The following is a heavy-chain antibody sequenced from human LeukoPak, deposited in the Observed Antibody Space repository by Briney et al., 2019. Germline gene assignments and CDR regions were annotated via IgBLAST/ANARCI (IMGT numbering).Heavy chain of an antibody. Sequence: SETLSLTCTVAGGSITSSYYYWAWVRQPPGKGLPWIVSLDYSGCTTYSNPSLKTPVTISVDTSKNQFSLKLNSVPAADRAVYYCARLGCSSASCYPGNRGQGTLVTVSS. CDR1: GGSITSSYYY. V-gene: IGHV4-39*01. D-gene: IGHD2-2*01. CDR3: ARLGCSSASCYPGN. J-gene: IGHJ4*02. CDR2: LDYSGCTT.